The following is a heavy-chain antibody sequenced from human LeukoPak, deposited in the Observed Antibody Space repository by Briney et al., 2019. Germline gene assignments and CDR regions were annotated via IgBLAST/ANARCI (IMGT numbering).Heavy chain of an antibody. CDR3: ARLVDSGWQPSLYYFDY. CDR1: GFTFSGYS. D-gene: IGHD4-23*01. CDR2: IGTSSSYI. V-gene: IGHV3-21*01. J-gene: IGHJ4*02. Sequence: GGSLRLSCTASGFTFSGYSMNWVRQAPGKGQERVSSIGTSSSYIYYADSLKGRFTTSRDNAKNSPNLQMNSLRAEDTAVYYCARLVDSGWQPSLYYFDYWGQGILVTVSP.